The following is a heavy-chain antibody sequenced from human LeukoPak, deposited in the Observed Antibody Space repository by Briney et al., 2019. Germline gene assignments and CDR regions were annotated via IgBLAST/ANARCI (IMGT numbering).Heavy chain of an antibody. J-gene: IGHJ5*02. CDR3: AISPMVRGVYNWFDP. V-gene: IGHV4-39*01. D-gene: IGHD3-10*01. CDR2: IYYSGST. CDR1: GGSISSSSYY. Sequence: KTSETLSLTCTVSGGSISSSSYYWGWIRQPPGKGLEWIGSIYYSGSTYYNPSLKSRVTISVDTSKNQFSLKLSSVTAADTAVYYCAISPMVRGVYNWFDPWGQGTLVTVSS.